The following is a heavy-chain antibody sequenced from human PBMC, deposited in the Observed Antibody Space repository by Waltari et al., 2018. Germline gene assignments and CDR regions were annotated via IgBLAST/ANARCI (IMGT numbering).Heavy chain of an antibody. V-gene: IGHV3-7*04. J-gene: IGHJ3*01. CDR2: IMKDGSTK. CDR3: ARDRDFSTLDV. Sequence: EVQLVQFGGGLVRPGGRLRVSCVGPGVPFYNYWIAWVRQAPGRGLEWVANIMKDGSTKQYVESVRGRFSISRDNAKNSVYLQLNSLRVEDTAVYYCARDRDFSTLDVWGQGTTVTVSS. CDR1: GVPFYNYW. D-gene: IGHD2-21*02.